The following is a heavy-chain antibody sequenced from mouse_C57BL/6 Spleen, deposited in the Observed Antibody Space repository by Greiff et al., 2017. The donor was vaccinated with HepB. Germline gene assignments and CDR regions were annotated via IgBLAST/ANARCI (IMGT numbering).Heavy chain of an antibody. CDR2: SNPSSGYT. CDR1: GYTFTSYT. D-gene: IGHD2-4*01. CDR3: ARFYYDYEDFDY. V-gene: IGHV1-4*01. Sequence: VQLLESGAALARPGASVKMSCKASGYTFTSYTMHWVKQRPGQGLEWIGYSNPSSGYTKYNQKFKDKATLTADKSSSTAYMQLSSLTSEDSAVYYCARFYYDYEDFDYWGQGTTLTVSS. J-gene: IGHJ2*01.